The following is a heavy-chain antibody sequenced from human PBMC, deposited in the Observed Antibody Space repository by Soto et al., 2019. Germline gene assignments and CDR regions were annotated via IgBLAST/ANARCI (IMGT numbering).Heavy chain of an antibody. CDR1: GYTFASYA. J-gene: IGHJ4*02. V-gene: IGHV1-18*01. CDR3: ARDPPPPDY. CDR2: ISAYNGNT. Sequence: QVQLVQSGAEVKKPGASVNVSCKASGYTFASYALSWMRQAPGQGLAWMGWISAYNGNTIYAQKLQGRGTMTTDTSTSTAYMELRSLRSGATAVYYCARDPPPPDYGGQGTLFTVSP.